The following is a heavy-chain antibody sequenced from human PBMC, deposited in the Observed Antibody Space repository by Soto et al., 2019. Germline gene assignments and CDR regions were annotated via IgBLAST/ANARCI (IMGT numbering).Heavy chain of an antibody. CDR1: GGSISSGDYY. CDR2: IYYSGST. CDR3: ATYGSGSYKPTTFDY. V-gene: IGHV4-31*03. J-gene: IGHJ4*02. Sequence: QVQLQESGPGLVKPSQTLSLTCTVSGGSISSGDYYWSWIRQHPGKGLEWIGYIYYSGSTYYNPSLTSRVTISVDTSKNQCSLKLSSVTAADTAVYYCATYGSGSYKPTTFDYWGQGTLVTVSS. D-gene: IGHD3-10*01.